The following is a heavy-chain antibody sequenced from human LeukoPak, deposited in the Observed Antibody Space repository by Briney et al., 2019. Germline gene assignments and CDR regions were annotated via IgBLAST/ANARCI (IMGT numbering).Heavy chain of an antibody. CDR3: ARNESVLGTTALNDFCDD. CDR2: IYYSGST. D-gene: IGHD1-26*01. J-gene: IGHJ4*02. V-gene: IGHV4-39*01. CDR1: GDSFTRRREY. Sequence: SETLSLTCTTTGDSFTRRREYLGWVRQPPGKGLEWIGSIYYSGSTYYNPSFKSRVTISVDTSRNQFSLQLSYVSAADTAVYYCARNESVLGTTALNDFCDDWGQGSLVTVSS.